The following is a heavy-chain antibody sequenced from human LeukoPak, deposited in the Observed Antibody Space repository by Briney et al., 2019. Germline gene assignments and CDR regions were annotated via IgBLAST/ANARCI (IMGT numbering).Heavy chain of an antibody. J-gene: IGHJ4*02. V-gene: IGHV1-18*01. CDR2: ISASNGNT. CDR3: ARYDYYDTSGIDY. Sequence: ASVKVSCKSSGYTFNSYGISWVRQAPGQGLEWMGWISASNGNTNYAQKLQGRVTMTTDTSTSTAYMQLRSLRSDDTAVYYCARYDYYDTSGIDYWGQGTLVTVSS. D-gene: IGHD3-22*01. CDR1: GYTFNSYG.